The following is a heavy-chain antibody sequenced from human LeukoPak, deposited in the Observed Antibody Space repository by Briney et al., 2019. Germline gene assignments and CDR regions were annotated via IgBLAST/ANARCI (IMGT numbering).Heavy chain of an antibody. D-gene: IGHD3-9*01. V-gene: IGHV4-39*01. Sequence: SETLSLTCTVSGGSISSYYWGWIRQPPGKGLEWIGSIYYSGSTYYNPSLKSRVTISVDTSKNQFSLKLSSVTAADTAVYYCARCYDILTGVGFYYFDYWGQGTLVTVSS. CDR1: GGSISSYY. J-gene: IGHJ4*02. CDR3: ARCYDILTGVGFYYFDY. CDR2: IYYSGST.